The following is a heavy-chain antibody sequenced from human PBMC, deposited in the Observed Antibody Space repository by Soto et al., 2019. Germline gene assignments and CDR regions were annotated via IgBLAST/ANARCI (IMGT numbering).Heavy chain of an antibody. Sequence: VQLVESGGGLVKPGGSLRLSCAASGFSFSDYSVNWVRQAPGKGLEWVSSIRSSTSYIYYADSVKGRFTISRDNAKNSLYLQMNSLRAEDTAVYFCARMSIVGRRDYYYGMDVWGQGTTVTVSS. D-gene: IGHD6-6*01. J-gene: IGHJ6*02. V-gene: IGHV3-21*01. CDR1: GFSFSDYS. CDR3: ARMSIVGRRDYYYGMDV. CDR2: IRSSTSYI.